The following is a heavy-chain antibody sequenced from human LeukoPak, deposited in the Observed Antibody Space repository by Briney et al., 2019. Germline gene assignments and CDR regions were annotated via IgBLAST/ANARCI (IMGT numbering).Heavy chain of an antibody. CDR2: ISVYNGNT. CDR3: ARDPSGRYCNGGSCYSPY. CDR1: GYTFTTYG. Sequence: ASVKVSCKASGYTFTTYGISWVRQAPGQGLEWMGWISVYNGNTNYAQKLQGRVTMTTDTSTSTAYMELRSLRSDDTAVYYCARDPSGRYCNGGSCYSPYWGQGTLVTVSS. D-gene: IGHD2-15*01. J-gene: IGHJ4*02. V-gene: IGHV1-18*04.